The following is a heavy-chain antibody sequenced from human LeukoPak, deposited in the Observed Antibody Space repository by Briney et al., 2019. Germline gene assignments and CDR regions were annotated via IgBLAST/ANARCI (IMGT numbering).Heavy chain of an antibody. V-gene: IGHV4-38-2*01. J-gene: IGHJ4*02. CDR3: ARRAQNTAMVLVFDY. D-gene: IGHD5-18*01. Sequence: SETLSLTCAVYGGSFSGYYWGWIRQPPGKGLEWIGSIYHSGSAYYNPSLKSRVTISVDTSKNQFSLKLSSVTAADTAVYYCARRAQNTAMVLVFDYWGQGTLVTVSS. CDR1: GGSFSGYY. CDR2: IYHSGSA.